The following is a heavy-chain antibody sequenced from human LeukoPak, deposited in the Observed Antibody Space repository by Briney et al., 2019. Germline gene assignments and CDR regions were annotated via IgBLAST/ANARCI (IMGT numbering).Heavy chain of an antibody. CDR1: GFTFSSYG. Sequence: PGGSLRLSCAASGFTFSSYGMSWVRQAPGKGLEWVSAISGSGGSTYYADSVKGRFTISRDNSKNTLYLQMNSLRAEDTAVYYCAREGGVLAAGTYYMDVWGKGTTVTVSS. J-gene: IGHJ6*03. V-gene: IGHV3-23*01. CDR3: AREGGVLAAGTYYMDV. D-gene: IGHD3-3*02. CDR2: ISGSGGST.